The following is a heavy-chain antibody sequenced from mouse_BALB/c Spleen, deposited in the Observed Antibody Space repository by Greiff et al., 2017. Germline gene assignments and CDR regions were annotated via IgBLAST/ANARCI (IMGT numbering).Heavy chain of an antibody. CDR1: GFTFSSYA. D-gene: IGHD2-1*01. Sequence: EVQRVESGGGLVKPGGSLKLSCAASGFTFSSYAMSWVRQTPEKRLEWVASISSGGSTYYPDSVKGRFTISRDNARNILYLQMSSLRSEDTAMYYCARDGNYLAWFAYWGQGTLVTVSA. CDR2: ISSGGST. J-gene: IGHJ3*01. V-gene: IGHV5-6-5*01. CDR3: ARDGNYLAWFAY.